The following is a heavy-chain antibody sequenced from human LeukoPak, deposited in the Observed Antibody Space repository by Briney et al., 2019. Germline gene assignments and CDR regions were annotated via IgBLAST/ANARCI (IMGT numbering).Heavy chain of an antibody. Sequence: PGGSLRLSCAASGFTFSSYSMNWVRQAPGKGLEWVSSISSSSSYIYYADSVKGRFTISRDNAKNSLYLQMNSLRAEDTAVYYCARVHRQDYDFLGGIDYYYGMDVWGQGTTVTVSS. J-gene: IGHJ6*02. CDR2: ISSSSSYI. V-gene: IGHV3-21*01. CDR3: ARVHRQDYDFLGGIDYYYGMDV. D-gene: IGHD3-3*01. CDR1: GFTFSSYS.